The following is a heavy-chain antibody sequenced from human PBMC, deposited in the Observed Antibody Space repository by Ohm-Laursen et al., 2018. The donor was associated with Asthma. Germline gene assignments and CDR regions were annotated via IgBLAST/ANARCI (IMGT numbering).Heavy chain of an antibody. J-gene: IGHJ4*02. V-gene: IGHV3-30-3*01. D-gene: IGHD3-16*02. CDR3: ARDSHYDYVWGSYRFDY. CDR1: GFTFSSYA. CDR2: ISYDGSNK. Sequence: SLRLSCAASGFTFSSYAMHWVRQAPGKGLEWVAVISYDGSNKYYADSVKGRFTISRDNSKNTLYLQMNSLRAEDTAVYYCARDSHYDYVWGSYRFDYWGQGTLVTVSS.